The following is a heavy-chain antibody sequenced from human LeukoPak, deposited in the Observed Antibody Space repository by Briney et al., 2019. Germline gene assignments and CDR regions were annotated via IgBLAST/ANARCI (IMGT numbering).Heavy chain of an antibody. J-gene: IGHJ4*02. CDR1: GYTFTSYD. V-gene: IGHV1-24*01. CDR2: FDPEDGET. CDR3: ATQSAKTYSSGWYDFDY. Sequence: ASVKVSCKASGYTFTSYDINWVRQAPGKGLEWMGGFDPEDGETIYVQKFQGRVTMTEDTSTDTAYMELSSLRSEDTAVYYCATQSAKTYSSGWYDFDYWGQGTLVTVSS. D-gene: IGHD6-19*01.